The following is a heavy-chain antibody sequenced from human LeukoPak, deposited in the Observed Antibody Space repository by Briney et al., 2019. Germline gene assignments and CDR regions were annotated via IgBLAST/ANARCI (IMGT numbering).Heavy chain of an antibody. Sequence: GGSLTLSCAASGFTFSSYAMSWVRQAPGKGQEWVSAISGSGGSTYYADSVKGRFTISRDNSKNTLYLQMNSLRAEDTAVYYCAKRLAGLGYSFDYWGQGTLVTVSS. CDR2: ISGSGGST. V-gene: IGHV3-23*01. CDR3: AKRLAGLGYSFDY. CDR1: GFTFSSYA. D-gene: IGHD3-22*01. J-gene: IGHJ4*02.